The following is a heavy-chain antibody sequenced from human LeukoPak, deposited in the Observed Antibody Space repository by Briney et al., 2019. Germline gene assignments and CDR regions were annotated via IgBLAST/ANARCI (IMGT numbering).Heavy chain of an antibody. Sequence: PGGSLRLSCEVSGFIFSNYGMHWVRQAPGKGLEWVALIWYDGRTKFHADSVKGRFTISRDNSANTLYLQMSSLRVEGTAVYYCAREWGRIAVAGGPGYWGQGALVTVPS. CDR2: IWYDGRTK. V-gene: IGHV3-33*01. CDR3: AREWGRIAVAGGPGY. CDR1: GFIFSNYG. J-gene: IGHJ4*02. D-gene: IGHD6-19*01.